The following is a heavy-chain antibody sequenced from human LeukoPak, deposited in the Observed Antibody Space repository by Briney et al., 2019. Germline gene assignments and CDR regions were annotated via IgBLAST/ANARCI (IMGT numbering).Heavy chain of an antibody. CDR2: IYYSGST. D-gene: IGHD4-17*01. CDR3: ARVSKTTVTRVDY. V-gene: IGHV4-59*01. J-gene: IGHJ4*02. CDR1: GGSISSYY. Sequence: PSETLSLTCTVSGGSISSYYWSWIRQPPGKGLEWVGYIYYSGSTNYNPSLKSRVTIPVDTSKNQFSLKLSSVTAADTAVYYCARVSKTTVTRVDYWGQGTLVTVSS.